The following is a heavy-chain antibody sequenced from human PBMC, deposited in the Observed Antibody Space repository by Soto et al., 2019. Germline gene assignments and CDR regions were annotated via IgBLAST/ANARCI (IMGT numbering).Heavy chain of an antibody. Sequence: EASVKVSCKASGYTFTSYAMHWVRQAPGQRLEWMGWINAGNGNTKYSQKFQGRVTITRDTSASTAYMELSSLRSEDTAVYYCVRVRDIAAAGTLYGMDVWGQGTTVTVSS. CDR1: GYTFTSYA. V-gene: IGHV1-3*01. D-gene: IGHD6-13*01. J-gene: IGHJ6*02. CDR3: VRVRDIAAAGTLYGMDV. CDR2: INAGNGNT.